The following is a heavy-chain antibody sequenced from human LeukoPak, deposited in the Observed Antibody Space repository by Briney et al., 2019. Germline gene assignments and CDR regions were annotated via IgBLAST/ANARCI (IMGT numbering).Heavy chain of an antibody. D-gene: IGHD3-16*01. CDR2: MNPDSGGT. Sequence: ASVTVSFKASGYTFIVHYIHWVRQAPGQGREWMGWMNPDSGGTNYAQKFQGRVTMSRDTSISTAYMELSRLRSDDTAVYYCARVRYRLAETYIDYWGQGTLVTVSS. V-gene: IGHV1-2*02. CDR3: ARVRYRLAETYIDY. J-gene: IGHJ4*02. CDR1: GYTFIVHY.